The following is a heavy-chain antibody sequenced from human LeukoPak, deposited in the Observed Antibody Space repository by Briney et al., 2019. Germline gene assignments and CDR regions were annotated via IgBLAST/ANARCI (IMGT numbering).Heavy chain of an antibody. J-gene: IGHJ5*02. CDR2: INHSGST. D-gene: IGHD4-17*01. Sequence: SETLSLTCAVYGGSFSDYYWSWIRQPPGKGLEWIGEINHSGSTNYNPSLKSRVTISVDTSKNQFSLKLSSVTAADTAVYYCASYGDYDWFDPWGQGTLVTVSS. CDR3: ASYGDYDWFDP. CDR1: GGSFSDYY. V-gene: IGHV4-34*01.